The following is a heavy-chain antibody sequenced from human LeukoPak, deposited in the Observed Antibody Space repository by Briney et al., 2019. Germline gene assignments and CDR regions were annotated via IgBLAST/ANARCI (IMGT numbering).Heavy chain of an antibody. V-gene: IGHV3-66*01. Sequence: PGESLRLSCAASGFTVSSNYMSWVRQAPGKGLEWVSVIYSGGSTYYADSVKGRFTISRDNSKNTLYLQMNSLRAEDTAVYYCARDMSYYDSTSDYWGQGTLVTVSS. J-gene: IGHJ4*02. D-gene: IGHD3-22*01. CDR3: ARDMSYYDSTSDY. CDR1: GFTVSSNY. CDR2: IYSGGST.